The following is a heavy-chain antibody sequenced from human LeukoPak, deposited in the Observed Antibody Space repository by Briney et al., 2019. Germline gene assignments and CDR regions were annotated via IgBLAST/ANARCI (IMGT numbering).Heavy chain of an antibody. V-gene: IGHV4-59*08. CDR1: GGSITNYF. CDR2: IYYTGST. CDR3: ARRPASLEPNYFDS. D-gene: IGHD2-2*01. Sequence: SETLSLTCTVSGGSITNYFWSWIRQPPGKGLEWIGYIYYTGSTNYNPSLKSRVTISVDTSKNQFSLKLKSVTAADTAVYYRARRPASLEPNYFDSWGQGTLVTVSS. J-gene: IGHJ4*02.